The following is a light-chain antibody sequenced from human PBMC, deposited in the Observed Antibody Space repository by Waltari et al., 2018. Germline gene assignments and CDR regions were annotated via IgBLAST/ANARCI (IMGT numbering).Light chain of an antibody. V-gene: IGKV4-1*01. CDR2: WAS. CDR1: QSGLYRSSNRNY. J-gene: IGKJ1*01. CDR3: QQYYDTPQT. Sequence: DIVMTQSPDSLAVSLGERATINCKSSQSGLYRSSNRNYLAWYQQKSGQPPKLLIYWASTRESGVPDRFSGSGSGTDFTLTISSLQAEDVAVYYCQQYYDTPQTFGQGTKVEIK.